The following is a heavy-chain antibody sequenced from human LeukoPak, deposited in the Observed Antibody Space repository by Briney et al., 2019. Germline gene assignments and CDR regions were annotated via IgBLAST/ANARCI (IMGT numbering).Heavy chain of an antibody. J-gene: IGHJ4*02. Sequence: GRSLRLSCAASGFTFSTYGMHWVRQAPGKGLEWVAVISYDGNKEYSADSVKGRFTISRDNSKNTLYLQMNSLIADDTAVYYCAKDTGAYYYDSSDNPEPLSYWGQGTLVTVSS. D-gene: IGHD3-22*01. V-gene: IGHV3-30*18. CDR2: ISYDGNKE. CDR1: GFTFSTYG. CDR3: AKDTGAYYYDSSDNPEPLSY.